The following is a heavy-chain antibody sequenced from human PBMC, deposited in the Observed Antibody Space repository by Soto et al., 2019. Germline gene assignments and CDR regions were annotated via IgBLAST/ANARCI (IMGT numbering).Heavy chain of an antibody. CDR2: IHYSGST. Sequence: SETLSLTCAVSGGSISSGGYSWSWIRQPPGKGLEWIGYIHYSGSTYYNPSLKSRVTISLDRSKNQFSLKLSSVTAADTAVYYCARLGGAHYYGMDVWGQGTTVTVSS. V-gene: IGHV4-30-2*01. CDR3: ARLGGAHYYGMDV. CDR1: GGSISSGGYS. J-gene: IGHJ6*02. D-gene: IGHD3-16*01.